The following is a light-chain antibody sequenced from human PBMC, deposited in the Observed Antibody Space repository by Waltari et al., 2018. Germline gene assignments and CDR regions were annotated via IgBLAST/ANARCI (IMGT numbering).Light chain of an antibody. CDR2: DVN. Sequence: QSALTQPASVSGSPGQSITISCTGTNSDVGGYNYVSWYQQHPGKAPKVIIFDVNKRPSGVSNRFSGSKSGNTASLTISGLQAEDEADYYCNSYTGTSTWVFGGGTKLTV. CDR1: NSDVGGYNY. CDR3: NSYTGTSTWV. J-gene: IGLJ3*02. V-gene: IGLV2-14*01.